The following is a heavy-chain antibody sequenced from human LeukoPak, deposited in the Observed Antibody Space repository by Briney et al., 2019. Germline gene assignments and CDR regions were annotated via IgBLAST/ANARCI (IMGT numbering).Heavy chain of an antibody. CDR3: ARGDIVVVPAAIGEYYYYGMDV. J-gene: IGHJ6*02. D-gene: IGHD2-2*01. Sequence: PSETLSLTCAVYGGSFSGYYWSWIRQPPGQGLEWIGEINHSGSTNYNPSLKSRVTISVDTSKNQFSLKLSSVTAADTAVYYCARGDIVVVPAAIGEYYYYGMDVWGQGSTVTVSS. CDR1: GGSFSGYY. CDR2: INHSGST. V-gene: IGHV4-34*01.